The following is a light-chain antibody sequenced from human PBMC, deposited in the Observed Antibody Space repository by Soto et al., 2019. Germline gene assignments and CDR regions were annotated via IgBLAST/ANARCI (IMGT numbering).Light chain of an antibody. CDR1: QGISSN. CDR2: GAS. V-gene: IGKV1-9*01. Sequence: QLTQSPSSLSASVGDRVSLTCGASQGISSNLAWYQQKPGRAPKLLIFGASTLQSGVPSRFSGSGSGTDFTLTISSLQPEDFATYFCQKLDAYPPWTFGQGTKVDI. CDR3: QKLDAYPPWT. J-gene: IGKJ1*01.